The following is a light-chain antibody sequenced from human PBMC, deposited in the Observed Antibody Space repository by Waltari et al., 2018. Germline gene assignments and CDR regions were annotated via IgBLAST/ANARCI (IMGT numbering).Light chain of an antibody. CDR1: SPNIGAGYD. Sequence: QSVLTQPPSVSGAPGQRVTISCTGSSPNIGAGYDVHWYQQLPGTAPKLLMYAYSSRPSGVPDRFSGSKSGTSASLAIAGLQAEDEADYYCQSYDSSLSGHLLFGGGTKLTVL. CDR3: QSYDSSLSGHLL. J-gene: IGLJ2*01. CDR2: AYS. V-gene: IGLV1-40*01.